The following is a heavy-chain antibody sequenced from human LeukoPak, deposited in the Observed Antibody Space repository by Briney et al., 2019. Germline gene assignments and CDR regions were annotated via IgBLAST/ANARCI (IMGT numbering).Heavy chain of an antibody. CDR1: GGYISTNNYY. J-gene: IGHJ4*02. CDR3: ARFFYRDASRPPF. CDR2: NCYSGST. V-gene: IGHV4-39*01. Sequence: SGTLSLTCTVSGGYISTNNYYWVWNRQSPGKGLEWIGNNCYSGSTYYNPSLQSRISLSIAKTMTQFSLNVNSLTVTATDLSYCARFFYRDASRPPFWGQGTLVAVSS. D-gene: IGHD3-16*02.